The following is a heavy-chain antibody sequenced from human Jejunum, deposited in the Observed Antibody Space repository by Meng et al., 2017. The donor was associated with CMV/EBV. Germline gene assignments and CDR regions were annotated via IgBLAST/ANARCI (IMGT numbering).Heavy chain of an antibody. V-gene: IGHV3-30*02. CDR1: GLSFSSFG. CDR3: AKQGDPSAYFFDF. Sequence: SGLSFSSFGMHWGRQAPGKGLEWVAYIRYDLATKYYVDSVKGRFTISRDNSRNSVSLQMNSLRDDDTAIYYCAKQGDPSAYFFDFWGEGTMVTVSS. J-gene: IGHJ4*02. CDR2: IRYDLATK. D-gene: IGHD3-10*01.